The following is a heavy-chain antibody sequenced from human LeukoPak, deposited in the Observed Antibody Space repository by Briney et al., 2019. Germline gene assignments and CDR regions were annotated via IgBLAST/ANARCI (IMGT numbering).Heavy chain of an antibody. Sequence: TGGSLRLSCAASGFTFSTYAMSWVRQAPGKGLEWVSAISGSGGSTYYADSVKGRFTISRDNSKNTLYLQMNSLRAEDTAVYYCAKVSGQQLVLGAFDIWGQGTMVTVSS. CDR2: ISGSGGST. V-gene: IGHV3-23*01. J-gene: IGHJ3*02. D-gene: IGHD6-13*01. CDR3: AKVSGQQLVLGAFDI. CDR1: GFTFSTYA.